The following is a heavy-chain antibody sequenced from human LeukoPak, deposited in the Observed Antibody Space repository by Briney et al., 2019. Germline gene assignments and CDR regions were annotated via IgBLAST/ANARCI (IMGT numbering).Heavy chain of an antibody. Sequence: SETLSLTCAVYGGSFSGFYWSWIRQPPGKGLEWIGEINHSGSTNYNPSLKSRVTISVDTSKNQFSLKLSSVTAADTAVYYCARGYYYDSSGPWGQGTLVTVSS. J-gene: IGHJ5*02. CDR1: GGSFSGFY. D-gene: IGHD3-22*01. V-gene: IGHV4-34*01. CDR3: ARGYYYDSSGP. CDR2: INHSGST.